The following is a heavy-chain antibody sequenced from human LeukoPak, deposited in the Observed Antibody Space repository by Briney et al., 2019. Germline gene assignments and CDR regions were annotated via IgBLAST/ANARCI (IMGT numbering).Heavy chain of an antibody. D-gene: IGHD3-10*01. CDR3: ARVGVLWFGDYYFDY. V-gene: IGHV3-21*04. CDR2: ISSSSSYI. J-gene: IGHJ4*02. Sequence: GGSLRLSCAASGFTFSSYSMNWVRQAPGKGLEWVSSISSSSSYIYYADSVKGRFTISRDNSKNTLYLQMNSLRAEDTAVYYCARVGVLWFGDYYFDYWGQGTLVTVSS. CDR1: GFTFSSYS.